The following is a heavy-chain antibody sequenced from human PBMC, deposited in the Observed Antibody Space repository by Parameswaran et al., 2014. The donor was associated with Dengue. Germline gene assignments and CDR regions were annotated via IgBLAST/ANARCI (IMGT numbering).Heavy chain of an antibody. Sequence: ASETLPSPALSLVAPSAVVVTTGAGIRQPPGKGLEWIGYIYYSGSTNYNPSLKSRVTISVDTSKNQFSLKLSSVTAADTAVYYCARDRIRSLQPGDAFDIWGQGTMVTVSS. CDR1: VAPSAVVVTT. J-gene: IGHJ3*02. CDR3: ARDRIRSLQPGDAFDI. V-gene: IGHV4-61*01. CDR2: IYYSGST. D-gene: IGHD1-1*01.